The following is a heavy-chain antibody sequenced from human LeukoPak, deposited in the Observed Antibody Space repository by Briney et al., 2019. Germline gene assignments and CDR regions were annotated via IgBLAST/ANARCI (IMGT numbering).Heavy chain of an antibody. CDR1: GFTFSDYY. Sequence: GGSLGLSCAASGFTFSDYYMSWIRQAPGKGLEWVSYISGSGTTINYADSVKGRFTISRDNAKNSLYLQMNSLRAEDTAVYYCARGLSSGGSCYTDWGQGTLVTVSS. V-gene: IGHV3-11*01. J-gene: IGHJ4*02. D-gene: IGHD2-15*01. CDR3: ARGLSSGGSCYTD. CDR2: ISGSGTTI.